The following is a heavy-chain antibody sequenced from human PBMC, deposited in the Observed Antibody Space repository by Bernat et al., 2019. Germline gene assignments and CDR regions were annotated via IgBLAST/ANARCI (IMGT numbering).Heavy chain of an antibody. CDR3: ARDQGSSWYKKYNWFDP. V-gene: IGHV4-38-2*02. Sequence: QVQLQESGPGLVKPSETLSLTCAVSGYSISSGYYWGWIRQPPGNGLEWIGSIYHSGSTYYNPSLKSRVTISVDTSKNQFSLKLSYVTAADTAVYYCARDQGSSWYKKYNWFDPWGQGTLVTVSS. D-gene: IGHD6-13*01. J-gene: IGHJ5*02. CDR1: GYSISSGYY. CDR2: IYHSGST.